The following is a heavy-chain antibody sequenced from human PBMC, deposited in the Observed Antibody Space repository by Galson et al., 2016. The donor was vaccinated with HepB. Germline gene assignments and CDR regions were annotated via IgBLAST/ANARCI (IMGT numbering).Heavy chain of an antibody. CDR2: IIPVFDTT. CDR3: ARSGLGPYYFDY. V-gene: IGHV1-69*06. D-gene: IGHD3/OR15-3a*01. Sequence: SVKVSCKASGGTFSSYAISWVRQAPGQGLEWMGGIIPVFDTTNYAQKFQGRVTITADKSTSTAYMELSSLRSEDTAVFYCARSGLGPYYFDYWGQGTLVTVSS. J-gene: IGHJ4*02. CDR1: GGTFSSYA.